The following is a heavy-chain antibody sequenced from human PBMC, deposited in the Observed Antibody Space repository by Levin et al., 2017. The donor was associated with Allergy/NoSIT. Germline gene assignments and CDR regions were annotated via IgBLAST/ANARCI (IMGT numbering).Heavy chain of an antibody. CDR3: VRDHSSSWYFDF. CDR1: GFRFSTYW. D-gene: IGHD6-13*01. Sequence: LSLTCAASGFRFSTYWMSWVRQAPGKGLEWLAHIKEDGSEEYYVDSVKGRFTISRDNAKNSVFLQVDSLRVEDTAVYFCVRDHSSSWYFDFWGQGIQVTVSS. J-gene: IGHJ4*02. CDR2: IKEDGSEE. V-gene: IGHV3-7*01.